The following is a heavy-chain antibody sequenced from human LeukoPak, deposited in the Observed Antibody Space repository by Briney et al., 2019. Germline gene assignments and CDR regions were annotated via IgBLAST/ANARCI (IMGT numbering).Heavy chain of an antibody. D-gene: IGHD3-10*01. V-gene: IGHV4-59*01. J-gene: IGHJ3*02. CDR2: IYYSGST. Sequence: SETLSLTCTVSGGSISSYYWSWIRQPPGKGLEWIGYIYYSGSTNYNPSLKSRVTISVDTSKNQFSLKLSSVTTADTAVYYCASLFSGTGAFDIWGQGTMVTVSS. CDR3: ASLFSGTGAFDI. CDR1: GGSISSYY.